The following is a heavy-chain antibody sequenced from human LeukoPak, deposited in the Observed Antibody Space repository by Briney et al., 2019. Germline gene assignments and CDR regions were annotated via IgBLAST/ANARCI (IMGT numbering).Heavy chain of an antibody. CDR2: IYYSGST. J-gene: IGHJ4*02. Sequence: PSETLSLTCTVSGGSISSYYWSWIRQPPGQGLEWIGYIYYSGSTNYNPSLKSRVTISVDTSKNQFSLKLSSVTAADTAVYYCARLDYDSSGYYLDYWGQGTLVTVSS. V-gene: IGHV4-59*08. CDR3: ARLDYDSSGYYLDY. CDR1: GGSISSYY. D-gene: IGHD3-22*01.